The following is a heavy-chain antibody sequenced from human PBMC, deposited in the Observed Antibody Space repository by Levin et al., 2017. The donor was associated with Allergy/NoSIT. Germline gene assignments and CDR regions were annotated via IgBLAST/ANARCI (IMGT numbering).Heavy chain of an antibody. Sequence: ESLKISCTVSGGSISSRSYYWGWIRQPPGKGLEWIGSIYYSGSTYYNPSLKSRVTISVDTSKNQFSLKLSSVTAADTAVYYCARASREYNWNGSGAFDIWGQGTMVTVSS. CDR1: GGSISSRSYY. V-gene: IGHV4-39*07. CDR2: IYYSGST. J-gene: IGHJ3*02. CDR3: ARASREYNWNGSGAFDI. D-gene: IGHD1-20*01.